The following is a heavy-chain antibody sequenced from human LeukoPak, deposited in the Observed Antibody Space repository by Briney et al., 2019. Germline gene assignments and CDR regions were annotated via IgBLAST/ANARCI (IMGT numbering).Heavy chain of an antibody. CDR3: ARTCTGGTCYFIY. CDR1: GFTFTNYA. V-gene: IGHV1-18*01. Sequence: ASVKVSCKASGFTFTNYAIHWVRQAPGQGLEWMGWISAFNGNTKYAQNFQDRVTMTTDTSTGTAYMELRSLRSDDTAVYYCARTCTGGTCYFIYWGQGTLVTVSS. CDR2: ISAFNGNT. D-gene: IGHD2-15*01. J-gene: IGHJ4*02.